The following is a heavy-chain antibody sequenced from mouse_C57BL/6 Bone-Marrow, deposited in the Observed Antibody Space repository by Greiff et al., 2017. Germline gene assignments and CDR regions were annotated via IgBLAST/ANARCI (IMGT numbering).Heavy chain of an antibody. V-gene: IGHV1-18*01. CDR1: GYTFTDYN. CDR2: INPNNGGT. Sequence: EVKLVESGPELVKPGASVKIPCKASGYTFTDYNMDWVKQSHGKSLEWIGDINPNNGGTIYNQKFKGKATLTVDKSSSTAYMELRSLTSEDTAVYYCARWHWDWYFDVWGTGTTVTVSS. D-gene: IGHD4-1*01. J-gene: IGHJ1*03. CDR3: ARWHWDWYFDV.